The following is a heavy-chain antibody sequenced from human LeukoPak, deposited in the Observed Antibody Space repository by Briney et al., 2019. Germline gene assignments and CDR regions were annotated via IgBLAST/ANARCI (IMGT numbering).Heavy chain of an antibody. CDR3: AIDPRGGTLDY. CDR1: GFTFSSYW. J-gene: IGHJ4*02. V-gene: IGHV3-74*01. CDR2: IHSDGRTT. Sequence: GGSLRLSCAASGFTFSSYWMHWVRQAPGKGLVWVSRIHSDGRTTDYADSVKGRFTISRDNAKNTLNLQMNSLRAEDTAVYYCAIDPRGGTLDYWGQGAPVTVSS. D-gene: IGHD3-10*01.